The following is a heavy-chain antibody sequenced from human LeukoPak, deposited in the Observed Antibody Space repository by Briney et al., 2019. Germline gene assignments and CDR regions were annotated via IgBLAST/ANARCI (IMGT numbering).Heavy chain of an antibody. D-gene: IGHD5-24*01. CDR1: GYSFTSYW. Sequence: NHGESLKISCKGSGYSFTSYWIGWVRQKPGKGLEWMGIVYPGDSDTRYSPSFQGQVTISADRSTTTAYLQWSSLKASDTAIYYCARPGTLGRWLPNVWGQGTAVTVS. J-gene: IGHJ6*02. CDR3: ARPGTLGRWLPNV. CDR2: VYPGDSDT. V-gene: IGHV5-51*01.